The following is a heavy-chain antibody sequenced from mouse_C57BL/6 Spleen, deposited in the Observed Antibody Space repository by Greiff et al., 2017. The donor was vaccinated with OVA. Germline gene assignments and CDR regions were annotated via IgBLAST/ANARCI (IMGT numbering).Heavy chain of an antibody. J-gene: IGHJ2*01. Sequence: EVQLQESGPVLVKPGASVKMSCTASGYTFTDYYMNWVKQSHGRSLEWIGVINPYNGGPSYNQKFKGKATVTVDKSSSTAYMELNSLTAEDSAVYYCARGNFDYWGQGTTLTVSS. V-gene: IGHV1-19*01. CDR2: INPYNGGP. CDR1: GYTFTDYY. CDR3: ARGNFDY.